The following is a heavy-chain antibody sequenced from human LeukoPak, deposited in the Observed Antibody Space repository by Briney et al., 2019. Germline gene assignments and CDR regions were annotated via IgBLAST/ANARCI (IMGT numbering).Heavy chain of an antibody. D-gene: IGHD3-10*01. Sequence: PGGSLRLSCAASGFTFSSYAMSWVRQAPGKGLEWVSAISGSGGSTYYADSVKGRFTISRDNSKNTLYLQMNSLRAEDTAVYYCAKSPSSQLWFGEHFDYWGQGTLVTVSS. CDR1: GFTFSSYA. V-gene: IGHV3-23*01. CDR2: ISGSGGST. CDR3: AKSPSSQLWFGEHFDY. J-gene: IGHJ4*02.